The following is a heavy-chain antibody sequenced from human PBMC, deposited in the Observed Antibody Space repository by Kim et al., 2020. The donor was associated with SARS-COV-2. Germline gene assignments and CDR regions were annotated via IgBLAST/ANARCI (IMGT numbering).Heavy chain of an antibody. CDR2: ISYDGSNK. D-gene: IGHD3-10*01. CDR1: GFTFSSYG. J-gene: IGHJ5*02. CDR3: AKNNAEVRGVRTLNWFDP. V-gene: IGHV3-30*18. Sequence: GGSLRLSCAASGFTFSSYGMHWVRQAPGKGLEWVAVISYDGSNKYYADSVKGRFTISRDNSKNTLYLQMNSLRAEDTAVYYCAKNNAEVRGVRTLNWFDPWGQGTLVTVSS.